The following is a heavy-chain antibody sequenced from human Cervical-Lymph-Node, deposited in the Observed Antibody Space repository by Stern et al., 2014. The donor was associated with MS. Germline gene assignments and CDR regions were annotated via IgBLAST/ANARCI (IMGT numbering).Heavy chain of an antibody. D-gene: IGHD2-2*01. J-gene: IGHJ6*02. CDR1: GGTFRNFA. Sequence: VQLVESGSEVRKPGSSVNVTCKAYGGTFRNFAVNWVRQAPGQGLEWVGGIIPVFGTPTYSQKFQDRVTIFSDESTNTVYVELSSLTTDDTATYFCASAHPATRRGYKGMNVWGQGTTIAVSS. V-gene: IGHV1-69*01. CDR2: IIPVFGTP. CDR3: ASAHPATRRGYKGMNV.